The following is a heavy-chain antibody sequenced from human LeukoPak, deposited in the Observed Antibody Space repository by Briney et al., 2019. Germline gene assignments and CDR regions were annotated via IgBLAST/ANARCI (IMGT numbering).Heavy chain of an antibody. CDR3: ARHGGGNSIYYLDY. CDR2: IYYSGCT. J-gene: IGHJ4*02. CDR1: GGSISTYY. Sequence: SETLSLTCTVSGGSISTYYWSWIRQPPGKGLEWIGYIYYSGCTNYNPSLKSRVTISADTSKNQFSLKLNSVTAADTAVYYCARHGGGNSIYYLDYWGQGALVTVSS. V-gene: IGHV4-59*08. D-gene: IGHD4-23*01.